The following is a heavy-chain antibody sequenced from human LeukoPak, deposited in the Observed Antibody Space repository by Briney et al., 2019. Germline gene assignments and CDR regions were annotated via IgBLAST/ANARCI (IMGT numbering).Heavy chain of an antibody. J-gene: IGHJ5*02. Sequence: GGSLRLSCAASGFTFSSYAMSWVRQAPGKGLEWVSAISGSGGSTYYADSVKGRFTISRDNSKNTLYLQMNSLRAEDTAVYYCAKDVKPKYSSSWYNWFDPWGQGTLVTVSS. CDR2: ISGSGGST. CDR1: GFTFSSYA. CDR3: AKDVKPKYSSSWYNWFDP. V-gene: IGHV3-23*01. D-gene: IGHD6-13*01.